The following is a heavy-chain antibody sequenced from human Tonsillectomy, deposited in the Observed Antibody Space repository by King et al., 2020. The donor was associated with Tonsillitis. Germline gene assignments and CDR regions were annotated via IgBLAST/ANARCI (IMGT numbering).Heavy chain of an antibody. CDR1: GFTFADYG. CDR3: ARDRRLWFGDRWYFDL. V-gene: IGHV3-20*04. D-gene: IGHD3-10*01. J-gene: IGHJ2*01. CDR2: INWNGGSI. Sequence: VQLVESGGGVVRPGGSLRLSCAASGFTFADYGMTWVRQAPGKGLEWVSTINWNGGSIYYADSVKGRFTISRDNAKNSLYLQMNSLRAEDTALYYCARDRRLWFGDRWYFDLWGRGTLVTVSS.